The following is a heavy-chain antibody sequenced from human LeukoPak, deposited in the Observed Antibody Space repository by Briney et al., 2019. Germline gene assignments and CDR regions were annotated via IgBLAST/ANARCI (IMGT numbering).Heavy chain of an antibody. J-gene: IGHJ6*03. CDR2: IWYDGSNK. Sequence: GGSPRLSCAASGFTSSSYGMHWVRQAPGKGLEWVAVIWYDGSNKYYADSVKGRFTISRDNSKNTLYLQMNSLRAEDTAVYYCAKSEAYYYMDVWGKGTTVTVSS. CDR3: AKSEAYYYMDV. V-gene: IGHV3-33*06. CDR1: GFTSSSYG.